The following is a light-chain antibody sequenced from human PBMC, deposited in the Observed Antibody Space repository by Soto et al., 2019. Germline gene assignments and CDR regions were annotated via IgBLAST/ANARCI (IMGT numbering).Light chain of an antibody. Sequence: EIVLTQSPATLSLSPGERATLSCRASQSVSSSLAWYQQKPGQAPRLLMYDASNRATGIPARLSGSGSGTDLTLTISSPEPEDFSLYYYQQRSNSPPTFGQGTKVEIK. CDR1: QSVSSS. CDR2: DAS. V-gene: IGKV3-11*01. J-gene: IGKJ1*01. CDR3: QQRSNSPPT.